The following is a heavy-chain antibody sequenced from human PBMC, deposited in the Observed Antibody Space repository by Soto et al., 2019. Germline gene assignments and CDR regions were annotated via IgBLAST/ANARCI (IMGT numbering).Heavy chain of an antibody. V-gene: IGHV4-39*01. Sequence: PSETLSLTCTVSGGSISSSNSYWGWIRQPPGKGLEWIGSIYHSGNTYYNPSLESRVTISVDTSRNQFSLRLSSVTAADTAAYYCARQEYYSGSCDYSDCWGQGTLVTVSS. CDR2: IYHSGNT. J-gene: IGHJ4*02. D-gene: IGHD1-26*01. CDR1: GGSISSSNSY. CDR3: ARQEYYSGSCDYSDC.